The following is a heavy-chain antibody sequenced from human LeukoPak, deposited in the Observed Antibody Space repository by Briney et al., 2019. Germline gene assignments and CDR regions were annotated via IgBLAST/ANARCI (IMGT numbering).Heavy chain of an antibody. Sequence: GASVKVSCKASGYTFTSYGISWVRQAPGQGLEWMGWVNPDSGGTTYAQKFQDRVTMTRDTSITTAFMELSRLRSDDTAVYYCARDSGPGTFDIWGQGTMVTVSS. J-gene: IGHJ3*02. D-gene: IGHD3-10*01. CDR1: GYTFTSYG. CDR2: VNPDSGGT. CDR3: ARDSGPGTFDI. V-gene: IGHV1-2*02.